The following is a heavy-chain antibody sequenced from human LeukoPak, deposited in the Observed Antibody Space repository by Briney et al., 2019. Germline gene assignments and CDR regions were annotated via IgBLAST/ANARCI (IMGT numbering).Heavy chain of an antibody. CDR1: GFTFSSYA. CDR3: ATLNTPFDY. Sequence: GGSLRLSCAASGFTFSSYAMSWVRQAPGKGLEWVSSISSSGGNTYYAGSVRGRFIISRDNSKNTLYLQMNSLRAEDTAVYFCATLNTPFDYWGQGILVTVSS. D-gene: IGHD2-15*01. V-gene: IGHV3-23*01. J-gene: IGHJ4*02. CDR2: ISSSGGNT.